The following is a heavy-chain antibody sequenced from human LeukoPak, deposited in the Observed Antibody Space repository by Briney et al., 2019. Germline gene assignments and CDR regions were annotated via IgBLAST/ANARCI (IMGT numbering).Heavy chain of an antibody. J-gene: IGHJ4*02. Sequence: SETLSLTCTVSGGSISSGDYYWSWIRQPPGKGLEWIGYIYYSGSTYYNPSLKSRVTISVDTSKNQFSLKLSSVTAADTAVYYCARVVAYDFWSGYSPPVYYLDYWGQGTLVTVSS. CDR1: GGSISSGDYY. V-gene: IGHV4-30-4*01. D-gene: IGHD3-3*01. CDR3: ARVVAYDFWSGYSPPVYYLDY. CDR2: IYYSGST.